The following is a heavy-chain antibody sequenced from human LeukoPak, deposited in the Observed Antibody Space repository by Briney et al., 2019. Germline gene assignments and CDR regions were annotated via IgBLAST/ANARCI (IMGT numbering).Heavy chain of an antibody. CDR1: GFTFSSYE. CDR2: ISSSGSTI. Sequence: GGSLRLSCAASGFTFSSYEMSWVRQAPGKGLEWVSYISSSGSTIYYADSVKGRFTISRDNAKNSLYLQMNGLRAEDTAVYYCARESSQGPDYFDYWGQGTLVTVSS. D-gene: IGHD3-10*01. J-gene: IGHJ4*02. CDR3: ARESSQGPDYFDY. V-gene: IGHV3-48*03.